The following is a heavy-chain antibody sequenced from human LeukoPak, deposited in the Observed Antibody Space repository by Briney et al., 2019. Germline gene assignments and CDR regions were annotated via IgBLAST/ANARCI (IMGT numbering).Heavy chain of an antibody. J-gene: IGHJ4*02. CDR1: GITLSNYG. V-gene: IGHV3-23*01. CDR3: AKRGVVIRVILVGFHKEAYYFDS. CDR2: ISGSGGGT. Sequence: GGSLRLSCAVTGITLSNYGMSWVRQAPGKGLEWVAGISGSGGGTNYADSVKGRFTISRDNPKNTLFLQMNSLRAEDTAVYFCAKRGVVIRVILVGFHKEAYYFDSWGQGALVTVSS. D-gene: IGHD3-22*01.